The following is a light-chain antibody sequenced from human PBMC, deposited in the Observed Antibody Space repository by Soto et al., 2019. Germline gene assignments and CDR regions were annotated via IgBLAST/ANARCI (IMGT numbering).Light chain of an antibody. Sequence: EIVLTQSPVTLSLSPGERATLSCRASQSISKYLAWYQQKSGQAPRLLIYDASNRASGIPARFTGSGSGTDFTLTISSRVPEDSAVYYCQQRSNWRGTFGGGTTVEIK. J-gene: IGKJ4*01. CDR3: QQRSNWRGT. CDR2: DAS. CDR1: QSISKY. V-gene: IGKV3-11*01.